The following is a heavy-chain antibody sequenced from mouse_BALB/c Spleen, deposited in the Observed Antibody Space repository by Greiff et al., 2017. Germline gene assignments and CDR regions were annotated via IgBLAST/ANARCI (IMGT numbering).Heavy chain of an antibody. J-gene: IGHJ1*01. CDR1: GFTFSSYT. D-gene: IGHD2-3*01. V-gene: IGHV5-12-2*01. CDR2: ISNGGGST. Sequence: VQLKESGGGLVQPGGSLKLSCAASGFTFSSYTMSWVRQTPEKRLEWVAYISNGGGSTYYPDTVKGRFTISRDNAKNTLYLQMSSLKSEDTAMYYCARRGDGYYVWYFDVWGAGTTVTVSS. CDR3: ARRGDGYYVWYFDV.